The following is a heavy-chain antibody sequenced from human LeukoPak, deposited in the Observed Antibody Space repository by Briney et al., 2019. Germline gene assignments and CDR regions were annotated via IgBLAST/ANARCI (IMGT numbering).Heavy chain of an antibody. V-gene: IGHV3-23*01. CDR2: ISGSGGSI. Sequence: PGGALRLSCAYSRFTFSSYAMSCVRAAPGKGLEWVSVISGSGGSIYYADSVKGRFTISRDNSKNTLYLQMNSLRAEDTAVYYCAKDRADSSGYYYPVDFWGQGTLVTVSS. CDR3: AKDRADSSGYYYPVDF. CDR1: RFTFSSYA. J-gene: IGHJ4*02. D-gene: IGHD3-22*01.